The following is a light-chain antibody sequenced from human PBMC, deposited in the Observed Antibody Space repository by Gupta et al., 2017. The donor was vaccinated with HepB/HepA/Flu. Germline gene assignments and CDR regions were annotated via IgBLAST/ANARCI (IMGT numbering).Light chain of an antibody. CDR1: SSDVGSYNL. CDR2: RSV. Sequence: QSALTQPASVSGSPGQSITLSCTGTSSDVGSYNLLSWYQQHPGKAPKVMILRSVSGPQGFSNRFSGSKSGNTASLTISGLQAEDEADYYCCSYAGSSTLVFGGGTKVTVL. CDR3: CSYAGSSTLV. J-gene: IGLJ2*01. V-gene: IGLV2-23*02.